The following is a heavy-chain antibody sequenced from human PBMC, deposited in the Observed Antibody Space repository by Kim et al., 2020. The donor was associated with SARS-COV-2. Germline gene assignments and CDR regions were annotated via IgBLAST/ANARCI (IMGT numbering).Heavy chain of an antibody. Sequence: SETLSLTCTVSGGSISSGSYYWSWIRQPAGKGLEWIGRIYTSGSTNYNPSLKSRVTISVDTSKNQFSLKLSSVTAADTAVYYCAREKIVLLWFGEFFYNNWFDPWGQGTLVTVSS. D-gene: IGHD3-10*01. CDR1: GGSISSGSYY. CDR3: AREKIVLLWFGEFFYNNWFDP. V-gene: IGHV4-61*02. CDR2: IYTSGST. J-gene: IGHJ5*02.